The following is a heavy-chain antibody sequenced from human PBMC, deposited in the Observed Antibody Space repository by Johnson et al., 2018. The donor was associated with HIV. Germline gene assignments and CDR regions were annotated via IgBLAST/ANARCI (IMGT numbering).Heavy chain of an antibody. Sequence: QVQLVESGGGVVQPGRSLRLSCAASGFTFSSYPMHWVRQAPGKGLEWVAIISYDGGNKYYADSVKGRFTISRDNSKNTLYLQMNSLRAEDTAVYYCAKDEQWLNDAFDIWGQGTMVTVSS. CDR1: GFTFSSYP. V-gene: IGHV3-30*04. D-gene: IGHD6-19*01. CDR2: ISYDGGNK. CDR3: AKDEQWLNDAFDI. J-gene: IGHJ3*02.